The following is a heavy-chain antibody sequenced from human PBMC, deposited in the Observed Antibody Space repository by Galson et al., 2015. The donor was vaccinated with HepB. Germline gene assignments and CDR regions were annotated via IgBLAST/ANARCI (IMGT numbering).Heavy chain of an antibody. CDR1: GFTFTRYS. D-gene: IGHD3-22*01. V-gene: IGHV3-48*01. CDR3: VRVKHYDSSGYLF. CDR2: ISSSSSAI. J-gene: IGHJ4*02. Sequence: SLRLSCAASGFTFTRYSINWVRQAPGKGLEWLSYISSSSSAIYYADSVKGRFTVSRDSAKNSMYLQMNSLRGEDTAVYYCVRVKHYDSSGYLFWGQGTLVTVSS.